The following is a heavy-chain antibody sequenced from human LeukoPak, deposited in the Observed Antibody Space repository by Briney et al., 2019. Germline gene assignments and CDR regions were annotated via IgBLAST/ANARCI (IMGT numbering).Heavy chain of an antibody. J-gene: IGHJ6*03. D-gene: IGHD2-15*01. Sequence: ASVKVSCKASGYTFTSYGISWVRQAPGQGLEWMGWISAYNGNTNYAQKLQGRVTMTTDTSTSTAYMELRSLRSDDTAVYYCAREVGISWATDYYYMDVWGKGTTVTVSS. CDR1: GYTFTSYG. CDR3: AREVGISWATDYYYMDV. V-gene: IGHV1-18*01. CDR2: ISAYNGNT.